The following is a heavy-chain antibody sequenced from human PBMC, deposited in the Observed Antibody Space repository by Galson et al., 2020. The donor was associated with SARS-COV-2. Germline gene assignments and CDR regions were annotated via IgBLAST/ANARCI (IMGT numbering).Heavy chain of an antibody. Sequence: VSGGSISSGGYSWSWIRQPPGKGLEWIGYIYHSGSTYYNPSLKSRVTISVDRSKNQFSLKLSSVTAADTAVYYCAGESIAAAGLLDYWGQGTLVTVSS. J-gene: IGHJ4*02. V-gene: IGHV4-30-2*01. CDR1: GGSISSGGYS. CDR2: IYHSGST. D-gene: IGHD6-13*01. CDR3: AGESIAAAGLLDY.